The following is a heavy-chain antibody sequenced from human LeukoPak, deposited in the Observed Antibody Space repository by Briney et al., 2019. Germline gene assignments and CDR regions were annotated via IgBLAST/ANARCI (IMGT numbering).Heavy chain of an antibody. D-gene: IGHD5-24*01. V-gene: IGHV3-21*01. CDR2: ISSSSSYI. Sequence: GGSLRLSWAASGFTFSSYAMHWVRQAPGKGLEWVSSISSSSSYIYYADSVKGRFTISRDNAKNSLYLQMNSLRAEDTAVYYCARLGETAAFDYWGQGTLVTVSS. CDR1: GFTFSSYA. J-gene: IGHJ4*02. CDR3: ARLGETAAFDY.